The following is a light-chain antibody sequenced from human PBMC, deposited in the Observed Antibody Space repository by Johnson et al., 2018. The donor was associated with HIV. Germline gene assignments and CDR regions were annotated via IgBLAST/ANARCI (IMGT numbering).Light chain of an antibody. Sequence: QSALTQPPSVSAAPGQKVTISCSGSSSNIGNNYVSWYQQLPGTAPKLLIYENNKRPSGIPDRFSGSKSGTSATLGITGLQTGDEADYYCGTWDSRRGVVGTGTKVTVL. V-gene: IGLV1-51*02. CDR1: SSNIGNNY. CDR3: GTWDSRRGV. CDR2: ENN. J-gene: IGLJ1*01.